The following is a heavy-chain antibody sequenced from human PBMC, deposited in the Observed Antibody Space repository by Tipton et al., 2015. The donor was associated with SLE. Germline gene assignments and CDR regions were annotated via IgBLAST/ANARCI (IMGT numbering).Heavy chain of an antibody. J-gene: IGHJ4*02. CDR2: ISYSGST. D-gene: IGHD3-16*01. Sequence: TLSLTCTVSGDSIPRVYWIWFRQPPGKGLEWIGYISYSGSTNYNPSVRSRDSISLDTSKNQFSLKVKSVTTADTAVYYCARHWGAYENPYYFDYWGQGTLVTVSS. V-gene: IGHV4-59*01. CDR3: ARHWGAYENPYYFDY. CDR1: GDSIPRVY.